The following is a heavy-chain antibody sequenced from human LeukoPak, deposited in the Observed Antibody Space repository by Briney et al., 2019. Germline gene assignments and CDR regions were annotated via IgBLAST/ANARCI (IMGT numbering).Heavy chain of an antibody. J-gene: IGHJ6*02. D-gene: IGHD4-17*01. CDR3: ARVLMTTVIMGNYYGMDV. CDR2: IYYSGST. Sequence: SETLSLTCTVSGGSISSGGYYRSWIRQHPGKGLEWIGYIYYSGSTYYNPSLKSRVTISVDTSKNQFSLKLSSVTAADTAVYYCARVLMTTVIMGNYYGMDVWGQGTTVTVSS. V-gene: IGHV4-31*03. CDR1: GGSISSGGYY.